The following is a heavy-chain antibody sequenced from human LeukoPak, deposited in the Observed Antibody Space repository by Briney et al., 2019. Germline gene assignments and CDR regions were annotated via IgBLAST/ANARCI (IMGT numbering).Heavy chain of an antibody. J-gene: IGHJ4*02. Sequence: PGGSLRLSSAASGFTFSSYAMSWVRQAPGRGLEWVSAISGSGGNTYYADSVKGRFTISGDNSQNTLYLQMNSLRAEDTAVYYCAKGSSGYETNFDFWGQGTLVTVSS. V-gene: IGHV3-23*01. D-gene: IGHD5-12*01. CDR1: GFTFSSYA. CDR3: AKGSSGYETNFDF. CDR2: ISGSGGNT.